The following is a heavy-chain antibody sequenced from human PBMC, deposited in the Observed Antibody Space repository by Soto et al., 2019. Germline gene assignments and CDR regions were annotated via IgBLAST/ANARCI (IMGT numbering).Heavy chain of an antibody. CDR1: GYTFTSYA. V-gene: IGHV1-3*01. CDR2: INAGNGNT. Sequence: ASVKVSCKASGYTFTSYAMHWVRQAPGQRLEWMGWINAGNGNTKYSQKFQGRVTITRDTSASTAYMELSSLRSEDTAVYYCAGHYYDSSGYYGGDYWGQGTLVTVSS. D-gene: IGHD3-22*01. CDR3: AGHYYDSSGYYGGDY. J-gene: IGHJ4*02.